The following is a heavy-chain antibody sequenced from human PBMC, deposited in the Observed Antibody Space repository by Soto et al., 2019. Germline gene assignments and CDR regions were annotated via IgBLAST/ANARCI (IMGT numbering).Heavy chain of an antibody. D-gene: IGHD2-2*01. CDR2: TYYRSKWYN. CDR1: GDSVSSNSAA. J-gene: IGHJ6*02. CDR3: ARAKGSSTRNERGMDV. Sequence: SQTLSLTCAISGDSVSSNSAAWNWIRQSPSRGLEWLGRTYYRSKWYNDYAVSVKSRITIKPDTSKNQFSLQLNSVTPEDTAVYYCARAKGSSTRNERGMDVWGQGTTVTVSS. V-gene: IGHV6-1*01.